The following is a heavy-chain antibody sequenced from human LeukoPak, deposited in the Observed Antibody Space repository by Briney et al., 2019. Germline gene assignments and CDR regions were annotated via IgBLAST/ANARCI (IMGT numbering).Heavy chain of an antibody. D-gene: IGHD6-13*01. CDR2: INHSGST. V-gene: IGHV4-34*01. CDR1: GGSLSGYY. CDR3: ASTVTKQQLQNSEGVSDY. Sequence: SETLSLTCAVYGGSLSGYYWSWIRQPPGKGLEWIGEINHSGSTNYNPSLKSRVTISVDTSKNQFSLKLSSVTAADTAVYYCASTVTKQQLQNSEGVSDYWGQGTLVTVSS. J-gene: IGHJ4*02.